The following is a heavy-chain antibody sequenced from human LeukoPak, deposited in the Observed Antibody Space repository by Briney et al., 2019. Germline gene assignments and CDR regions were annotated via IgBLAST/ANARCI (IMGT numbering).Heavy chain of an antibody. CDR3: AKDMRYGDAWELQSPAFDI. J-gene: IGHJ3*02. Sequence: TGMSLSLFCAASGFTFDDYYMHWAREATGKGLEWGSYIIWNKGSIVHAHCVKGRFTLSRDNAKNSVYLQIYSVRGEHRSLYFCAKDMRYGDAWELQSPAFDIWGQGTMVTVSS. V-gene: IGHV3-9*01. CDR2: IIWNKGSI. D-gene: IGHD1-26*01. CDR1: GFTFDDYY.